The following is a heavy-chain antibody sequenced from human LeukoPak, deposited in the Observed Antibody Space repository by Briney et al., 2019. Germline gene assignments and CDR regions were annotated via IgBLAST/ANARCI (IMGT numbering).Heavy chain of an antibody. Sequence: SQTLSLTCTVSGGSISSGDYYWSWIRQPPGKGLEWIGYIYYSGSTYYNPSLKSRVTISVDTSKNQFSLKLSSVTAADTAAYYCARDAGTYYYDSSGYQINWYFDLWGRGTLVTVSS. J-gene: IGHJ2*01. CDR1: GGSISSGDYY. CDR3: ARDAGTYYYDSSGYQINWYFDL. CDR2: IYYSGST. D-gene: IGHD3-22*01. V-gene: IGHV4-30-4*01.